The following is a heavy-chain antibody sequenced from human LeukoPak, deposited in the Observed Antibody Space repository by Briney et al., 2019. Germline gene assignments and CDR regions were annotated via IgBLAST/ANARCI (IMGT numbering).Heavy chain of an antibody. CDR2: IYYSGST. CDR3: ARQRVRAIAAAATGWFDP. J-gene: IGHJ5*02. V-gene: IGHV4-59*08. D-gene: IGHD6-13*01. CDR1: GGSISSYY. Sequence: SETLSLTCTVSGGSISSYYWSWIRQPPGKGLEWIGYIYYSGSTNYNPSLKSRVTISVDTSKNQFSLKLSSVTAADTAVYYCARQRVRAIAAAATGWFDPWGQGTLVTVSS.